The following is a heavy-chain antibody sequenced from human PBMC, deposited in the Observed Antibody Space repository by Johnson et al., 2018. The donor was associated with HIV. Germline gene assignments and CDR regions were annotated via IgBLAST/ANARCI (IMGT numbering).Heavy chain of an antibody. CDR3: ARERIAAAGLDAFDI. V-gene: IGHV3-30*02. Sequence: QVQLVESVGGVVQPGGSLRLSCAASGFTFSSYGMHWVRQAPGKGLEWVAFIRYDGSNKYYADSVKGRFTISRDNSNNTLYLQMNSLRAEDTAVYYCARERIAAAGLDAFDIWGQGTMVTVSS. CDR2: IRYDGSNK. D-gene: IGHD6-13*01. J-gene: IGHJ3*02. CDR1: GFTFSSYG.